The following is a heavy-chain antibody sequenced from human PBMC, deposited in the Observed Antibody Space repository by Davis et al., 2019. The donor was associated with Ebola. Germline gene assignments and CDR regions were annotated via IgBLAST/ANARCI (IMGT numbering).Heavy chain of an antibody. J-gene: IGHJ4*01. V-gene: IGHV3-72*01. CDR1: GFTLSDQY. Sequence: PGGSLRLSCAVSGFTLSDQYMDWVRQAPGKGLEWIGRSRDRAKGYTTEYAASVKGRFTISRDDSQNSLYLQMNSLKTEDTAVYYCSRDSRKYSFDYWGQGTLVTVSS. CDR2: SRDRAKGYTT. D-gene: IGHD5-18*01. CDR3: SRDSRKYSFDY.